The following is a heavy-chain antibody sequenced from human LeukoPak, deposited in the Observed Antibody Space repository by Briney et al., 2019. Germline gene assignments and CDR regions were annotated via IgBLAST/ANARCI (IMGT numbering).Heavy chain of an antibody. Sequence: GGSLRLSCAASGFTFSSYWMSWVRQAPGKGLEWVANIKQDGSEKYYVDSVKGRFTISRDNAKNSLYLQMNSLRAEDTAVYYCARGYSNPSYYYMDVWGKGTTVTVSS. CDR1: GFTFSSYW. J-gene: IGHJ6*03. V-gene: IGHV3-7*01. CDR3: ARGYSNPSYYYMDV. CDR2: IKQDGSEK. D-gene: IGHD4-11*01.